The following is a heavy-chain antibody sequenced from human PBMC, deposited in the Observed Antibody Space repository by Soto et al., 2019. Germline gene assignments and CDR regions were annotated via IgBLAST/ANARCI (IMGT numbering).Heavy chain of an antibody. CDR2: IYYSGST. CDR3: ASSDCSGGSRFPGRFDX. CDR1: GGSVSSVSYY. V-gene: IGHV4-61*01. D-gene: IGHD2-15*01. Sequence: SETLSLTCTVSGGSVSSVSYYWSWIRQPPGKELEWIGYIYYSGSTNYNPSLKSRVTISVDTSKNQFSLKLSSVTAADTAVYYCASSDCSGGSRFPGRFDXWGQAALVTVSX. J-gene: IGHJ5*02.